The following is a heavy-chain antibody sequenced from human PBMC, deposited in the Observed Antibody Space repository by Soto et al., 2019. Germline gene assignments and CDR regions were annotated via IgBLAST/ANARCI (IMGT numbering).Heavy chain of an antibody. CDR1: GFSFSTCG. Sequence: EVQLLESGGGLVQPGGSLRLSCAASGFSFSTCGVSWVRQAPGKGLEWVSSISASGDTTHYAESVRGRFTISRDNSRNMLHLQMSSLTAEDTAIYSCATQATGYFVPFDFWGRGTLVTVSS. CDR3: ATQATGYFVPFDF. CDR2: ISASGDTT. D-gene: IGHD3-22*01. V-gene: IGHV3-23*01. J-gene: IGHJ4*02.